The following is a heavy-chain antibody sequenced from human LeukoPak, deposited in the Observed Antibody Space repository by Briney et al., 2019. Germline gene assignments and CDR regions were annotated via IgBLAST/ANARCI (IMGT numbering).Heavy chain of an antibody. J-gene: IGHJ4*02. CDR2: ISGSGGST. CDR1: GFTFSSYA. D-gene: IGHD6-13*01. V-gene: IGHV3-23*01. Sequence: GGSLRLSCAASGFTFSSYAMSWVRQAPGKGLEWVSAISGSGGSTYYADSVKGRFTISRDNSKNTLYLRMNSLRAEDTAVYYCAKDRIPAAGEDYFDYGGQGTLVTVSS. CDR3: AKDRIPAAGEDYFDY.